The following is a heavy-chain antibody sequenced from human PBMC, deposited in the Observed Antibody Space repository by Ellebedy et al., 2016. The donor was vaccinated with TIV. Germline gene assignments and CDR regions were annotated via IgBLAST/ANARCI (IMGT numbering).Heavy chain of an antibody. D-gene: IGHD6-19*01. J-gene: IGHJ4*02. V-gene: IGHV3-23*01. CDR1: GFTFSSYA. CDR2: ISGRGGST. Sequence: PGGSLRLSCAASGFTFSSYAMSWVRQAPGKGLEWVSTISGRGGSTYYADSVKGRFTISRDNSKNTLYLQMNSLRAEGTAVYYCAKLIPREGTQWYFDYWGQGTPVTVSS. CDR3: AKLIPREGTQWYFDY.